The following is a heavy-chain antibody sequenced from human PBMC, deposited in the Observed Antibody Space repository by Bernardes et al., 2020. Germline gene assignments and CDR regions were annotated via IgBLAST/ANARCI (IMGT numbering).Heavy chain of an antibody. CDR1: GFTFSSYA. D-gene: IGHD1-26*01. CDR2: ISDGGGST. Sequence: GSLSLSCAASGFTFSSYAMTWVRQAPGKGLEWVSTISDGGGSTWFADSMRGRFTISRDNSKNTLYLQLSSLRAEDTAVYYCAKYRGRDSTFDVWGRGTVVTVSS. CDR3: AKYRGRDSTFDV. J-gene: IGHJ3*01. V-gene: IGHV3-23*01.